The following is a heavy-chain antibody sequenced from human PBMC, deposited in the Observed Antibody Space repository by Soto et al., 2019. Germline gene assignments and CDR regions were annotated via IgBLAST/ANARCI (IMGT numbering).Heavy chain of an antibody. CDR2: ISGAGGRI. CDR1: GVTFINYG. CDR3: AKGHTNENGHYSYYGMDV. V-gene: IGHV3-23*01. Sequence: HPWGSLRLSCVVSGVTFINYGIICFGHAALKWLEWVASISGAGGRIYNEDSVKGRFTISRDNSKNSVYLQVNSLRADDTAVYYCAKGHTNENGHYSYYGMDVWGQGTTVTVSS. D-gene: IGHD2-8*01. J-gene: IGHJ6*02.